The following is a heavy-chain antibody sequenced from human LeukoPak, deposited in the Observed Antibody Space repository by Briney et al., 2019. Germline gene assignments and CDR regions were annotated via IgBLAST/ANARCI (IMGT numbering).Heavy chain of an antibody. J-gene: IGHJ4*02. CDR2: ISSIDSTI. CDR3: ARGIAVAGPYYFDY. D-gene: IGHD6-19*01. CDR1: GFIFRSYA. Sequence: PGGSLRLSCAASGFIFRSYAMNWVRQAPGKGLEWVSYISSIDSTIYYADSVKGRFTISRDNAKNSLYLQMNSLRADDTAVYYCARGIAVAGPYYFDYWGRGTLVTVSS. V-gene: IGHV3-48*03.